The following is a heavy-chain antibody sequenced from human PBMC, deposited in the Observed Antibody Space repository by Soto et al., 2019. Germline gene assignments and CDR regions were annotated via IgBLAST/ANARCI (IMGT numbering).Heavy chain of an antibody. J-gene: IGHJ6*02. CDR3: ARGSGNPAAYYYYYGMDV. D-gene: IGHD2-15*01. V-gene: IGHV4-34*01. CDR2: INHSGST. CDR1: CGSFIGYY. Sequence: SETLSLTCAFYCGSFIGYYWSWIRQPPGKGLEWIGEINHSGSTNYNPSLKSRVTISVDTSKNQFSLKLSSVTAADTAVYYCARGSGNPAAYYYYYGMDVWGQGTTVTVSS.